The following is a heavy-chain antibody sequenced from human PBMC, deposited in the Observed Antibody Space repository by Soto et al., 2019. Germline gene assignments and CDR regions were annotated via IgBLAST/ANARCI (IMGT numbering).Heavy chain of an antibody. CDR3: AGVAGGVFKYSRGVDSGYYFDY. J-gene: IGHJ4*02. CDR2: IIPIFGTA. V-gene: IGHV1-69*01. D-gene: IGHD6-6*01. CDR1: GGTFSSYA. Sequence: QVQLVQSGAEVKKPGSSVKVSCKASGGTFSSYAISWVRQAPGQGLEWMGGIIPIFGTANYAQKFQGRVTITADESTSTAYMELSSLRSEETAVYCCAGVAGGVFKYSRGVDSGYYFDYWGQGTLVTVSS.